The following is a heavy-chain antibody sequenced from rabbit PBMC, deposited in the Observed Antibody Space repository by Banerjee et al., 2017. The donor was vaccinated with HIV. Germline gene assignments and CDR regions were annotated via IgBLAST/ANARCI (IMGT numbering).Heavy chain of an antibody. V-gene: IGHV1S45*01. J-gene: IGHJ3*01. CDR3: ARYAYGYVGYDL. CDR2: INTSSGNT. CDR1: GSDISSNA. D-gene: IGHD6-1*01. Sequence: QEQLEESGGGLVQPEGSLTLTCKASGSDISSNAMCWVRQAPGKGLELIACINTSSGNTVYPNWAKGRFTISKTSSTTVTLQMTSLTVADTATYFCARYAYGYVGYDLWGQGTLVTVS.